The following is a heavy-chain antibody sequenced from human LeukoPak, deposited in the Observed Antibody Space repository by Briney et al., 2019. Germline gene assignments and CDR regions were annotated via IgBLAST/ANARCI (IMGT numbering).Heavy chain of an antibody. Sequence: GGSLRLSCAASGFTFSSYWMSWVRQAPGKGLEWVANIKQDGSEKYYVDSVKGRFTISRDNAKNSLYLQMKRLRAEDTAVYYFARVGPITLIVVAPYHFDHWAQGTLVSVSS. V-gene: IGHV3-7*01. CDR3: ARVGPITLIVVAPYHFDH. J-gene: IGHJ4*02. CDR1: GFTFSSYW. CDR2: IKQDGSEK. D-gene: IGHD3-22*01.